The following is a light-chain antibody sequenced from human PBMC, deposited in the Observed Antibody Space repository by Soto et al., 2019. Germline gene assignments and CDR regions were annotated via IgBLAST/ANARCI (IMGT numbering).Light chain of an antibody. J-gene: IGLJ1*01. CDR2: DVS. Sequence: CELVHLGAVCGFPGQSVTISCTGASSDVGGYNYVSWYQQHPGKAPKLMIYDVSKRPSGVPDRFSGSKSGNTASLTISGLQTEDEADYYCCSYAGRYTYVFGTGTKVTVL. CDR1: SSDVGGYNY. V-gene: IGLV2-11*01. CDR3: CSYAGRYTYV.